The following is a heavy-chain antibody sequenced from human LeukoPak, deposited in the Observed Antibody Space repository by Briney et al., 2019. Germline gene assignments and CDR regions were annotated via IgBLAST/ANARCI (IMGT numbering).Heavy chain of an antibody. D-gene: IGHD5-18*01. CDR1: GFTFSDYY. V-gene: IGHV3-11*04. Sequence: NPGGSLRLSCAASGFTFSDYYMSWIRQPPGKGLEWVSYISSSGSTIYYADSVKGRFTISGDNAKNSLYLQMNSLRAEDTAVYYCARVAQDRGYSYGYDAFDIWGQGTMVTVSS. J-gene: IGHJ3*02. CDR2: ISSSGSTI. CDR3: ARVAQDRGYSYGYDAFDI.